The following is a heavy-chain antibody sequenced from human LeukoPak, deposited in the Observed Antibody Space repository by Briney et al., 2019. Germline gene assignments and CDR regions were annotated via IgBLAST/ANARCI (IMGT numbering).Heavy chain of an antibody. CDR1: GGSISSSSYY. D-gene: IGHD3-10*01. CDR3: ARHRSNYYGSGISYFDY. J-gene: IGHJ4*02. CDR2: IYYSGST. V-gene: IGHV4-39*01. Sequence: SETLSLTCTVSGGSISSSSYYWGWIRQPPGKGLEWIGSIYYSGSTYYNPSLKSRVTISVGTSKNQFSLKLRSVTAADTAVYYCARHRSNYYGSGISYFDYWREGTLVTVSS.